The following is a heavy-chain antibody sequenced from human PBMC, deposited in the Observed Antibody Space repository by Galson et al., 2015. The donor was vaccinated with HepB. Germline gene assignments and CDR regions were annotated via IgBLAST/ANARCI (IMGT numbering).Heavy chain of an antibody. D-gene: IGHD3-10*01. J-gene: IGHJ4*02. V-gene: IGHV3-23*01. Sequence: SLRLSCAASGFTFSSYAMSWVRQAPGKGLEWVSAISGSGGSTYYADSVKGRFTISRDNSKNTLYLQMNSLRAEDTAVYYCAKDQLYYYGSGSYPDYWGQGTLVTVSS. CDR1: GFTFSSYA. CDR3: AKDQLYYYGSGSYPDY. CDR2: ISGSGGST.